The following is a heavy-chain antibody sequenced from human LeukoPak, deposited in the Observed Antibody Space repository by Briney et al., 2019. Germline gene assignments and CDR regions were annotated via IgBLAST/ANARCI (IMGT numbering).Heavy chain of an antibody. CDR2: IYYSGST. J-gene: IGHJ6*03. CDR1: GGSISSYY. V-gene: IGHV4-59*01. D-gene: IGHD5-18*01. CDR3: ARGGYSYGSFTGYYMDV. Sequence: SETLSLTCTVSGGSISSYYWSWIRQPPGKGLEWIGYIYYSGSTNYNPSLKSRVTISVDTSKNQFSLKLSSVTAADTAVYYCARGGYSYGSFTGYYMDVWGKGTTVTISS.